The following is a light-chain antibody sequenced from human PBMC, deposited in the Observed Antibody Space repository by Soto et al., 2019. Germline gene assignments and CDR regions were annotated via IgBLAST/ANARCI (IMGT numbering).Light chain of an antibody. CDR3: SSYTSSSTLEHVV. CDR1: SSDVGGYNY. CDR2: DVS. V-gene: IGLV2-14*01. Sequence: QSALTQPASVSGSPGQSITISYTGTSSDVGGYNYVSWYQQHPGKAPKLMIYDVSNRPSGVSNRFSGSKSGNTASLTISGLQAEDEADYYCSSYTSSSTLEHVVFGGGTKLTVL. J-gene: IGLJ2*01.